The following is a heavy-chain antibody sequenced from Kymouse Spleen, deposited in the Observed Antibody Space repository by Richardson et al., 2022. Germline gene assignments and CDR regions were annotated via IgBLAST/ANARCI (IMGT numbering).Heavy chain of an antibody. Sequence: EVQLVESGGGLVQPGRSLRLSCAASGFTFDDYAMHWVRQAPGKGLEWVSGISWNSGSIGYADSVKGRFTISRDNAKNSLYLQMNSLRAEDTALYYCAKDGATMVRGVIYYGMDVWGQGTTVTVSS. V-gene: IGHV3-9*01. CDR1: GFTFDDYA. CDR3: AKDGATMVRGVIYYGMDV. CDR2: ISWNSGSI. J-gene: IGHJ6*02. D-gene: IGHD3-10*01.